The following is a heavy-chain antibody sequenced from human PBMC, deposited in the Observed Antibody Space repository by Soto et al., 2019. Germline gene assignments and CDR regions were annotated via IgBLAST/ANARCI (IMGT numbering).Heavy chain of an antibody. CDR3: AGAGDYGDYPINYYYYMDV. CDR1: GFTFNDYY. J-gene: IGHJ6*03. CDR2: ISTSGSTM. D-gene: IGHD4-17*01. V-gene: IGHV3-11*01. Sequence: QVQLVESGGGLVKPGGSLRLSCAASGFTFNDYYMSWIRQAPGKGLEWVSYISTSGSTMYYADSVKGRFTISRDNAKNSLNLKMNSLRAEDTAVYYCAGAGDYGDYPINYYYYMDVWGKGTTVTVSS.